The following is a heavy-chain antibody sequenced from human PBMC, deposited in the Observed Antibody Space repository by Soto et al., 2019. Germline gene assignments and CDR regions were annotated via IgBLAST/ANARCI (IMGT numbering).Heavy chain of an antibody. CDR2: IYYTGST. J-gene: IGHJ4*02. V-gene: IGHV4-59*01. D-gene: IGHD4-17*01. Sequence: SKTLSLTCGVCGGSITSLYWSWIRQPPGKGLDWIGYIYYTGSTNYNPSLKSRVTLSIDTSKNQFSLKLSSVTAADTAIYYCAKVVPDGYSDVWGRGTLVTVSS. CDR3: AKVVPDGYSDV. CDR1: GGSITSLY.